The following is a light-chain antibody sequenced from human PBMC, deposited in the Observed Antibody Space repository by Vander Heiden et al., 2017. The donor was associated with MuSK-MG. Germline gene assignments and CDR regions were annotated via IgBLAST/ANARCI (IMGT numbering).Light chain of an antibody. CDR2: KAS. J-gene: IGKJ1*01. CDR1: QNISRW. V-gene: IGKV1-5*03. Sequence: DIQMTQSPSTLSASVGDRVTVTCRASQNISRWLAWYQLKPGKAPNLLIYKASNLENGVSSRFSGSGSGTDFTLTISSLQPDDFATFYCQHYNSYLWTFGQGTKVEIK. CDR3: QHYNSYLWT.